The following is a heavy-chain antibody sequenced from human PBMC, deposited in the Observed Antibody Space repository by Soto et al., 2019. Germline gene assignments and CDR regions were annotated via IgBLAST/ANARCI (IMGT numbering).Heavy chain of an antibody. CDR1: GFTFSSYG. D-gene: IGHD2-15*01. CDR2: ISYDGSNK. J-gene: IGHJ4*02. V-gene: IGHV3-30*18. CDR3: ANDLYCSGGSCFDY. Sequence: HPGGSLRLSCAASGFTFSSYGMHWVRQAPGKGLEWVAVISYDGSNKYYADSVKGRFTISRDNSKNTLYLQMNSLRAEDTAVYYCANDLYCSGGSCFDYWGQGTLVTVSS.